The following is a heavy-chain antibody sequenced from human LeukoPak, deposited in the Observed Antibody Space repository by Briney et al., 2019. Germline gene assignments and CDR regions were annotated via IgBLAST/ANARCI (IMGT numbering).Heavy chain of an antibody. CDR3: AKGCEGSGSLKYSHLGFDP. V-gene: IGHV4-34*01. J-gene: IGHJ5*02. Sequence: SETLSLTCAVYGGSFSGYYWSWIRQPPGKGLEWIGEINHSGSTNYNPSLKSRVTISVDTSKYQFSLKLSSVTAADTAVYYCAKGCEGSGSLKYSHLGFDPWGQGTLVTVSS. CDR2: INHSGST. D-gene: IGHD3-10*01. CDR1: GGSFSGYY.